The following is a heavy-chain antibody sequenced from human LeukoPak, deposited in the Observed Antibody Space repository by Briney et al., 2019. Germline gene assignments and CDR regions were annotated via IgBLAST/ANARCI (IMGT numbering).Heavy chain of an antibody. CDR3: VKDSAGYPGGDWFSP. V-gene: IGHV3-64D*09. Sequence: GGSLRLSCSASRFTFSSYAMHWVRPAPGKGLEYVSAISSNGGSTYYADSVKGRFTISRDNSKNTLYLQMSSLRAEDTAVYYWVKDSAGYPGGDWFSPWGQGTLVTVSS. J-gene: IGHJ5*02. CDR2: ISSNGGST. CDR1: RFTFSSYA. D-gene: IGHD5-12*01.